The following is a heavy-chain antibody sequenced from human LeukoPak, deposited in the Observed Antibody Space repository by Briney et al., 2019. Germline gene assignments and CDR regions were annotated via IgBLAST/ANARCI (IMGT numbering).Heavy chain of an antibody. CDR2: ISAQTGNT. J-gene: IGHJ4*02. CDR3: ARDIATVQHQD. CDR1: GYTFINYG. Sequence: ASVKVSCKASGYTFINYGISWVRQAPGRGGEWMGWISAQTGNTNYVQKFQGRVTMTTDTSTSTAYMELRSLRSDDTAVYYCARDIATVQHQDWGQGTLVTVSS. D-gene: IGHD1-1*01. V-gene: IGHV1-18*01.